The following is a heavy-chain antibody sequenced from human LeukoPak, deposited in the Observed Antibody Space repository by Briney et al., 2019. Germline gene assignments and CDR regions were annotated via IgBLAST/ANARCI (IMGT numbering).Heavy chain of an antibody. CDR2: IYYSGST. J-gene: IGHJ4*02. D-gene: IGHD6-19*01. CDR1: GGSISSYY. Sequence: SETLSLTCTVSGGSISSYYWSWIRQPPGKGLEWIGYIYYSGSTNYNPSLKSRVTISVDTSKNQFSLKLSSVTAADTAVYYCARFEVAGPLFDYWGQGTLVTVSS. CDR3: ARFEVAGPLFDY. V-gene: IGHV4-59*01.